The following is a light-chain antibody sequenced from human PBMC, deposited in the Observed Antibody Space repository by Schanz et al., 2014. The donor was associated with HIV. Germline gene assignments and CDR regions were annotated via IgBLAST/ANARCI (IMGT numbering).Light chain of an antibody. Sequence: QSVLTQPPSVSGAPGQRVTISCTGSSSNIGAGYDVHWYQQHPGTAPKLLIYGNSNRPSGVPDRFSGSKSGTSASLAITGLQAEDEADYYCSSYTSSSTLEFGGGTKLTVL. J-gene: IGLJ2*01. CDR1: SSNIGAGYD. V-gene: IGLV1-40*01. CDR2: GNS. CDR3: SSYTSSSTLE.